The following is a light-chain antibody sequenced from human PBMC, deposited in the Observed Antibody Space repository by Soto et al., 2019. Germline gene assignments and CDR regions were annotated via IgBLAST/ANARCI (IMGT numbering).Light chain of an antibody. V-gene: IGLV2-14*01. Sequence: QSLLTQPASVSGSPGQSITISCTGTSRDVGGYDYVSWYQLHPGKAPKLMVFEVSNRPSGVSYRFYGSKSGNTASLTISGLQAEDEADYFCRSYSISXAYLVGTGTKVXV. CDR3: RSYSISXAYL. J-gene: IGLJ1*01. CDR1: SRDVGGYDY. CDR2: EVS.